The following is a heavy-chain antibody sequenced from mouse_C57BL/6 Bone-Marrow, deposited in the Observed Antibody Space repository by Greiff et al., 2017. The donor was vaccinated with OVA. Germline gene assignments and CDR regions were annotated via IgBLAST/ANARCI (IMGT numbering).Heavy chain of an antibody. D-gene: IGHD1-1*01. CDR1: GYAFSSSW. Sequence: VQLQESGPELVKPGASVKISCKASGYAFSSSWMNWMKQRPGKGLEWIGRIYPGDGDTNYNGKFKGKATLTADKSSSTAYMQLSSLTSEDSAVYFCARRITTVVYFDYWGQGTTLTVSS. J-gene: IGHJ2*01. CDR2: IYPGDGDT. V-gene: IGHV1-82*01. CDR3: ARRITTVVYFDY.